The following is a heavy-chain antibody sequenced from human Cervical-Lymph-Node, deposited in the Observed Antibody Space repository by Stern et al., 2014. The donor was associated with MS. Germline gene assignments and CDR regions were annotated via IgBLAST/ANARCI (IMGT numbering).Heavy chain of an antibody. CDR2: ISAYNCNT. V-gene: IGHV1-18*01. CDR3: ARGLLGSENAFDI. Sequence: VQLGESGAEVKKPGASVKVSCKASGYTFTSYGISWVRQAPGQVLEWMGGISAYNCNTNYAQKLQGRVAMTTGTSASTAYMDLRSVRSDDTAVYYCARGLLGSENAFDIWGQGTMVTVSS. D-gene: IGHD2-15*01. CDR1: GYTFTSYG. J-gene: IGHJ3*02.